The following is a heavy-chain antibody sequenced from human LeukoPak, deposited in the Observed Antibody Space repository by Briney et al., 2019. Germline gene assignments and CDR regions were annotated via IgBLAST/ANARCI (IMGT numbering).Heavy chain of an antibody. V-gene: IGHV1-69*04. CDR1: GGTFSSYA. Sequence: ASVKVSCKASGGTFSSYAISWVRQAPGQGLEWMGRIIPILGIANYAQKFQGRVTITADKSTSTAYMELSSLRSEDTAVYYCARDLLRYNWINWFDPWGQGTLVTVSS. J-gene: IGHJ5*02. D-gene: IGHD1-20*01. CDR2: IIPILGIA. CDR3: ARDLLRYNWINWFDP.